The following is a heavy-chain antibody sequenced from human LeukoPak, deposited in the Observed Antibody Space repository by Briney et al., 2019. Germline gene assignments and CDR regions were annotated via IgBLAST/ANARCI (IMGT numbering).Heavy chain of an antibody. CDR1: GFTFSSYW. V-gene: IGHV3-7*03. D-gene: IGHD3-16*02. CDR2: IKQEGSEK. CDR3: AKTIGGVIAPFDY. J-gene: IGHJ4*02. Sequence: GGSLRLSCAASGFTFSSYWMSWVRQAPGKGLEGGANIKQEGSEKYYVDSVKGRFTISRDNSKNTLYLQMNSLRAEDTAVYYCAKTIGGVIAPFDYWGQGTLVTVSS.